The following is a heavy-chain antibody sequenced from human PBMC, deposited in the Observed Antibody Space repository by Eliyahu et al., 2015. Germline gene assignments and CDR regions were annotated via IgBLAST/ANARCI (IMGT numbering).Heavy chain of an antibody. V-gene: IGHV3-23*01. J-gene: IGHJ4*02. D-gene: IGHD6-13*01. CDR3: AKALTAGIRGGSSGDY. CDR1: GFTFXNYA. CDR2: ISGGASST. Sequence: EVQLLESGGGLVQPGGSLXLSCAASGFTFXNYAMSWGRQAPGKGLEWVSTISGGASSTNYADSVKGRFTISRDNSKNTLDLQMNSLRAEDTAVYYCAKALTAGIRGGSSGDYWGQGTLVTVSS.